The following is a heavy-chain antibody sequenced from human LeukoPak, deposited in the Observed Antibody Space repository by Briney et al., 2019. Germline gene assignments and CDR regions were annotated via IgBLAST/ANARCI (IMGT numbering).Heavy chain of an antibody. V-gene: IGHV3-23*01. CDR3: TRHPSLYGAFDI. J-gene: IGHJ3*02. CDR2: ISGSVGST. CDR1: VCTFSSYA. Sequence: GGALRLCFAASVCTFSSYAISWGRQAPGKGLGWVSAISGSVGSTYDADSVRGRFTISRDNSRNTRDLQIKSMRAEDTSVYYCTRHPSLYGAFDIWGQGTMVTVSS. D-gene: IGHD3-16*02.